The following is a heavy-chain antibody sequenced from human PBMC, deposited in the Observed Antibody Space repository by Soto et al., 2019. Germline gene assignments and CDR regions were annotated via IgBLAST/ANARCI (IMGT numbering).Heavy chain of an antibody. Sequence: WTWLRQPPGKGLEWIGYVYYSGGTNYNPSLQSRVTISVDTSKSQFSLNLSSVTAADTAVYYCARNHRYNSGWYESWCQGILVTVSS. D-gene: IGHD6-19*01. V-gene: IGHV4-59*01. CDR3: ARNHRYNSGWYES. J-gene: IGHJ5*01. CDR2: VYYSGGT.